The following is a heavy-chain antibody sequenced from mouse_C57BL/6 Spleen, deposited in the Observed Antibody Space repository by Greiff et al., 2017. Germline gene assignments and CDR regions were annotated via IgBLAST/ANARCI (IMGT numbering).Heavy chain of an antibody. CDR3: ARGGHSSGYPYYFDY. CDR2: IYPSDSET. V-gene: IGHV1-61*01. CDR1: GYTFTSYW. Sequence: QVQLQQPGAELVRPGSSVKLSCKASGYTFTSYWMDWVKQRPGQGLEWIGNIYPSDSETHYNQKFKDKATLTVDKSSSTAYMQLSSLTSEDSAVYYCARGGHSSGYPYYFDYWGQGTTLTVSS. J-gene: IGHJ2*01. D-gene: IGHD3-1*01.